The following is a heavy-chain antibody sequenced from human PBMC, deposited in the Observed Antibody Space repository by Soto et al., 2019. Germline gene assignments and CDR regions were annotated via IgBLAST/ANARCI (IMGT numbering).Heavy chain of an antibody. CDR2: IKQDGSEK. J-gene: IGHJ6*02. CDR3: ATDPSIVVVTCGLYYYYGMDF. V-gene: IGHV3-7*01. CDR1: GFTFGIYW. D-gene: IGHD2-21*02. Sequence: GGSLRLSCAASGFTFGIYWMSWVRQAPGKGLEWVANIKQDGSEKYYVDSVKGRFTISRDNAKNSLYLQMNSLRAEDTAVYYCATDPSIVVVTCGLYYYYGMDFWGQGTTVTVSS.